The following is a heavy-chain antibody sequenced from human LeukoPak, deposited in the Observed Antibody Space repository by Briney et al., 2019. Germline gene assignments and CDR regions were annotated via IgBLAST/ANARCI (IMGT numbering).Heavy chain of an antibody. J-gene: IGHJ5*02. Sequence: GGSLRLSCAASGFTFSSYAMSWVRQAPGKGLEWVSAISGSGGSTYYADSVKGRFTISRDNSKNTLYLQMNSLRAEDTAVYYCAREVGEDSSGYYPNWFDPWGQGTLVTVSS. D-gene: IGHD3-22*01. CDR3: AREVGEDSSGYYPNWFDP. V-gene: IGHV3-23*01. CDR1: GFTFSSYA. CDR2: ISGSGGST.